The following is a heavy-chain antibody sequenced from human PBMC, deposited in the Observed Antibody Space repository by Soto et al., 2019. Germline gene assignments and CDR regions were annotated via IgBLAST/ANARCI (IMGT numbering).Heavy chain of an antibody. J-gene: IGHJ5*02. Sequence: SETLSLTCTVSGGSISSGDYYWSWIRQPPGKGLEWIGYIYYSGSTYYNPSLKSRVTISVDTSKNQFSLKLSSVTAADTAVYYCARTASGYSGYDSNWFDPWGQGTLVTVSS. CDR2: IYYSGST. CDR1: GGSISSGDYY. D-gene: IGHD5-12*01. V-gene: IGHV4-30-4*01. CDR3: ARTASGYSGYDSNWFDP.